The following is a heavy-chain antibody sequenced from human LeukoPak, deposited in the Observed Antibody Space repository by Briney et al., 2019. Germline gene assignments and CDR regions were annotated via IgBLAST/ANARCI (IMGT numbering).Heavy chain of an antibody. D-gene: IGHD3-10*01. J-gene: IGHJ4*02. CDR1: GYTFISYG. Sequence: ASVNVSCKASGYTFISYGFSWVRQAPGQGLEWMGWISAYDGNTKSAQKFQGRVTMTTDTSTSTAYMELRSLRSDDTAVYYCARDGYGSGKGYFDYWGQGSLVTVSS. V-gene: IGHV1-18*01. CDR2: ISAYDGNT. CDR3: ARDGYGSGKGYFDY.